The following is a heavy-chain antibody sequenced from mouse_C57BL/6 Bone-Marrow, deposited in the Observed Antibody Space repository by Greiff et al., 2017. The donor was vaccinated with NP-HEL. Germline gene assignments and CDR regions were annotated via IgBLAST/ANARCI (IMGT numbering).Heavy chain of an antibody. V-gene: IGHV1-64*01. CDR2: IHPNSGST. Sequence: VQRQQPGAELVKPGASVKLSCKASGYTFTSYWMHWVKQRPGQGLEWIGMIHPNSGSTNYNEKVKSKATLTVDKSSSTAYMQLSSLTSEDSAVYYCARDYDYDFDYWGQGTTLTVSS. CDR1: GYTFTSYW. D-gene: IGHD2-4*01. CDR3: ARDYDYDFDY. J-gene: IGHJ2*01.